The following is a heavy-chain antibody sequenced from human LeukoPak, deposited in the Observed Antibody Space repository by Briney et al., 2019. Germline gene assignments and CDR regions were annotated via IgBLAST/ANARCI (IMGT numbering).Heavy chain of an antibody. CDR3: ARVDTAMVIDY. J-gene: IGHJ4*02. V-gene: IGHV1-46*01. CDR1: GFTFSSYY. CDR2: IIPSRCST. D-gene: IGHD5-18*01. Sequence: ASVKLSCNASGFTFSSYYIHWVRQAPGQGLEWMGSIIPSRCSTNYAQKFQGRVTITGDKTTSTDYMALSRLRSEDTAVYYCARVDTAMVIDYWGQGTLVTVSS.